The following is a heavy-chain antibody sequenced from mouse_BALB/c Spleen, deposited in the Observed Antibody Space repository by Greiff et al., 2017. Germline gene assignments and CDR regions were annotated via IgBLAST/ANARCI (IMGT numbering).Heavy chain of an antibody. J-gene: IGHJ4*01. CDR1: GFTFSDYY. CDR2: ISDGGSYT. Sequence: EVKLMESGGGLVKPGGSLKLSCAASGFTFSDYYMYWVRQTPEKRLEWVATISDGGSYTYYPDSVKGRFTISRDNAKNNLYLQMSSLESEDTAMYYCARDPSMVTTNYAMDYWGQGTSVTVSS. CDR3: ARDPSMVTTNYAMDY. D-gene: IGHD2-10*02. V-gene: IGHV5-4*02.